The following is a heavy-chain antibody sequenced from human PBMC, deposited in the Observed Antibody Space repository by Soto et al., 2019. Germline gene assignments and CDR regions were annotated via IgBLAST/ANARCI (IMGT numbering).Heavy chain of an antibody. V-gene: IGHV4-34*01. D-gene: IGHD2-2*01. CDR3: ARWARRVVPAAIYFDY. CDR1: GGSFSGYY. J-gene: IGHJ4*02. Sequence: SETLSLTCAVYGGSFSGYYWSWIRQPPGKGLEWIGEINNSGSTNYNPSFKSRVTISVDTSKNQFSLKLSSVTAADTAVYYCARWARRVVPAAIYFDYWGQGTLVTVCS. CDR2: INNSGST.